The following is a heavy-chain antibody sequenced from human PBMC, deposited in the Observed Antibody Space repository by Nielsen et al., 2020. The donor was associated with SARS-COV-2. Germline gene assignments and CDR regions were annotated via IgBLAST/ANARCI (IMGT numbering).Heavy chain of an antibody. D-gene: IGHD3-16*01. CDR2: INSDGSST. Sequence: GGSLRLSCAASGFTFSSYWMHWVRQAPGKGLVWVSRINSDGSSTSYADSVKGRFTISRDNAKNSLYLQMNSLRAEDTAVYYCARAPTWYGMDVWGQGTTVTVSS. CDR3: ARAPTWYGMDV. CDR1: GFTFSSYW. V-gene: IGHV3-74*01. J-gene: IGHJ6*02.